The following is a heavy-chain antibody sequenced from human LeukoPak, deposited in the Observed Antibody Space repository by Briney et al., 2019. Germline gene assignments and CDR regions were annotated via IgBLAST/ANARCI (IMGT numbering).Heavy chain of an antibody. CDR3: ACRVDTAMVIAY. Sequence: ASETLSLTCTVSSGSISSFYWSWIRQPPGKGLDWIGYISYSGSTNYNPSLKSRVTISVDTSKNQFSLKLSSVTAADTAVYYCACRVDTAMVIAYWGQGILVTVSS. J-gene: IGHJ4*02. CDR2: ISYSGST. CDR1: SGSISSFY. V-gene: IGHV4-59*08. D-gene: IGHD5-18*01.